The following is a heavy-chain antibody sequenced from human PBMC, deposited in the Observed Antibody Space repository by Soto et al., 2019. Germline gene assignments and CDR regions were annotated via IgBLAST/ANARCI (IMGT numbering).Heavy chain of an antibody. J-gene: IGHJ6*02. CDR2: VIPIFGTA. V-gene: IGHV1-69*13. CDR1: GGTFSSYA. D-gene: IGHD3-3*01. Sequence: AVKVSCKASGGTFSSYAISWVRQAPGQGVEGMGGVIPIFGTANYAQKFQGRVTIPADESTSTAYMELSSLRSEDTAVYYCAREKGDFWSGYPYYYYRMDVWGQGTTVTVSS. CDR3: AREKGDFWSGYPYYYYRMDV.